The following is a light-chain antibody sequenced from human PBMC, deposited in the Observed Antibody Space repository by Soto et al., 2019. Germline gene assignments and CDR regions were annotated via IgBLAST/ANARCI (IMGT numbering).Light chain of an antibody. CDR2: GAS. CDR3: QQYNNWPIT. J-gene: IGKJ5*01. CDR1: QSVSSN. Sequence: EIVMTQSPATLSVSPREIHTLSCRASQSVSSNLAWYQQKPGQAPRLLIYGASTRATGIPARFSGSGSGTEFTLTISSLQSEDFAVYYCQQYNNWPITFGQGTRLEIK. V-gene: IGKV3-15*01.